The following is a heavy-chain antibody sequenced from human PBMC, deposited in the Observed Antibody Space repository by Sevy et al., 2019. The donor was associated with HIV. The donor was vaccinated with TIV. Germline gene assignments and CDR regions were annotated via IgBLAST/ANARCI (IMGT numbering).Heavy chain of an antibody. V-gene: IGHV1-2*02. CDR3: ARVRTEVAAAVAPAFGY. CDR2: INPNSGGT. J-gene: IGHJ4*02. CDR1: GYTFTGYY. Sequence: ASVKVSCKASGYTFTGYYMHWVRQAPGQGLEWMGWINPNSGGTNYAQKFQGRVTMTRDTSISTAYMELSRLRSDDTAVYYCARVRTEVAAAVAPAFGYWGQGTLVTVSS. D-gene: IGHD6-13*01.